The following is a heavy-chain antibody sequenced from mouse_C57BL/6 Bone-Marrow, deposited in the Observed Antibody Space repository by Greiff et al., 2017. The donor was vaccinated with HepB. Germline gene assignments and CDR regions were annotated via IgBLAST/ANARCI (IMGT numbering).Heavy chain of an antibody. Sequence: LVESGAELVKPGASVKISCKASGYAFSSYWMNWVKQRPGKGLEWIGQIYPGDGDTNYNGKFKGKATLTADKSSSTAYMQLSSLTSEDSAVYFCARDHYYGSSYDDYWGQGTTLTVSS. J-gene: IGHJ2*01. CDR3: ARDHYYGSSYDDY. V-gene: IGHV1-80*01. CDR1: GYAFSSYW. D-gene: IGHD1-1*01. CDR2: IYPGDGDT.